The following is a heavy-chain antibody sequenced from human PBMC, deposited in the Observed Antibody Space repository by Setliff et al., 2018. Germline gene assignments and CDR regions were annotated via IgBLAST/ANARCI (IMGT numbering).Heavy chain of an antibody. CDR2: INQRESAK. J-gene: IGHJ4*02. Sequence: PGGSLRLSCAASGFTFSASPMSWVRQAPGKGLEWVANINQRESAKLYVDSVKGRFTISRDNAENSLYLQMTSLRAEDTAVYYCARTDGTNLGYFDNWGQGTLVTVSS. D-gene: IGHD2-8*01. V-gene: IGHV3-7*03. CDR1: GFTFSASP. CDR3: ARTDGTNLGYFDN.